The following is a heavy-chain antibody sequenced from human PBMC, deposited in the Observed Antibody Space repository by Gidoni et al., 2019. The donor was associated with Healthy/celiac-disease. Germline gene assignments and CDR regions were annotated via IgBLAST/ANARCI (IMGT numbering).Heavy chain of an antibody. D-gene: IGHD3-10*01. CDR1: GGSISSGGYS. CDR2: IYHSGST. V-gene: IGHV4-30-2*01. Sequence: QLQLQESGSGLVKPSQTLSLTCAVSGGSISSGGYSWSWIRQPPGKGLEWIGYIYHSGSTYYNPSLKSRVTISVDRSKNQFSLKLSSVTAADTAVYYCARGSGSGSYRYWFDPWGQGTLVTVSS. J-gene: IGHJ5*02. CDR3: ARGSGSGSYRYWFDP.